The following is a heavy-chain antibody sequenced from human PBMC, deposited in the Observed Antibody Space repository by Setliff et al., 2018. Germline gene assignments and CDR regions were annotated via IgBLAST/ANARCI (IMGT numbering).Heavy chain of an antibody. D-gene: IGHD3-3*01. Sequence: GGSLRLSCAASGFTFSDYYMTWIRQAPGKGLEWVSYISRGGNTIYYADSVKGRFTISRDNARDSLFLQMNTLRAEDTAVYYCARVGDFWSGYYQDYWGQGTLVTV. CDR3: ARVGDFWSGYYQDY. CDR1: GFTFSDYY. J-gene: IGHJ4*02. V-gene: IGHV3-11*04. CDR2: ISRGGNTI.